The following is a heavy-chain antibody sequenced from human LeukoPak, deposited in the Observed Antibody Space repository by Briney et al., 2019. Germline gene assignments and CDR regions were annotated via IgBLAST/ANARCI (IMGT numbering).Heavy chain of an antibody. CDR2: IYTSGST. CDR1: GGSLSSYY. CDR3: ARDLGDYYDSSGYHDAFDI. Sequence: SETLSLTCTVSGGSLSSYYWRWIRQPAGKGLEWIGRIYTSGSTNYNPSLKSRVTMSLDTSKNHFSLKLSSVTAADTAVYYCARDLGDYYDSSGYHDAFDIWGQGTMVTVSS. J-gene: IGHJ3*02. V-gene: IGHV4-4*07. D-gene: IGHD3-22*01.